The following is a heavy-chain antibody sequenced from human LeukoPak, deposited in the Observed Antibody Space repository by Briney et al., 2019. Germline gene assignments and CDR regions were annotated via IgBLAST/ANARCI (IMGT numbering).Heavy chain of an antibody. J-gene: IGHJ6*03. V-gene: IGHV3-30*02. Sequence: PGGSLRLSCAASGFTFSSYGMHWVRQAPGKGLEWVAVIWYDGSNKYYADSVKGRFTISRDNSKNTLYLQMNSLRAEDTAVYYCAKGSPYGGNSLTQPYYYYYYYMDVWGKGTTVTVSS. CDR3: AKGSPYGGNSLTQPYYYYYYYMDV. D-gene: IGHD4-23*01. CDR1: GFTFSSYG. CDR2: IWYDGSNK.